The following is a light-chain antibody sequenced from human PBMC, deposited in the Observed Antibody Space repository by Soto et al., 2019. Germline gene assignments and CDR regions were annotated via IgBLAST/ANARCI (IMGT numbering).Light chain of an antibody. CDR3: SSYAGSNTVI. CDR1: SSDVGGYNY. J-gene: IGLJ2*01. V-gene: IGLV2-8*01. CDR2: EVS. Sequence: QSVLTQPPSASGSPGQSVTISCTGTSSDVGGYNYVSWYQQYPGKAPKLMIYEVSTRPSGVPDRFSGSKSGNTASLTVSGLQAEDEDDYHCSSYAGSNTVIFGGGTKLTVL.